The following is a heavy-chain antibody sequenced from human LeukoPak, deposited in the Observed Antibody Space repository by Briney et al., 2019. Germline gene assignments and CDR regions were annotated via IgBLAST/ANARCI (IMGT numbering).Heavy chain of an antibody. J-gene: IGHJ6*04. Sequence: SETLSLTCAVYGGSFSGYYWSWIRQPPGKGLEWIGEINHSGSTNYNPSLKSRVTISVDTSKNQFSLKLSSVTAADTAVYYRARAVAVTSSLGYYYYYYGMDVWGKGTTVTVSS. V-gene: IGHV4-34*01. CDR3: ARAVAVTSSLGYYYYYYGMDV. CDR2: INHSGST. D-gene: IGHD6-19*01. CDR1: GGSFSGYY.